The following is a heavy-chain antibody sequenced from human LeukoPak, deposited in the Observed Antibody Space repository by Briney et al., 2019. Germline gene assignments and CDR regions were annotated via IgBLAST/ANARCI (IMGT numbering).Heavy chain of an antibody. J-gene: IGHJ5*02. D-gene: IGHD2-2*01. V-gene: IGHV3-23*01. CDR1: GFTFSSYA. CDR3: AKDQKYQLITKGDWFDP. CDR2: ISSSGGST. Sequence: SGGSLRLSCAASGFTFSSYAMSWVRQAPGKGLEWVSAISSSGGSTYYADSVKGRFTISRDNSKNTLYLQMNSLRAEDTAVYYCAKDQKYQLITKGDWFDPWGQGTLVTVSS.